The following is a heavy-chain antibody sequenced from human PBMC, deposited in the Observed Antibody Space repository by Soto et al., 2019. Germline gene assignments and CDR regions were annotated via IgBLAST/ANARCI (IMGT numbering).Heavy chain of an antibody. D-gene: IGHD2-2*01. CDR3: AKAATYCTSSTCLRPANPDV. J-gene: IGHJ6*02. Sequence: EVQLLESGGGFIQTGGSLRVSCAASGFTFSSFAMCWVRQAPGKGLEWVSAISASGDGTYHADSVKGRFTISRDNPKNTLYLQMNSLRAEDTAVYYCAKAATYCTSSTCLRPANPDVWGQGTTVTVSS. V-gene: IGHV3-23*01. CDR1: GFTFSSFA. CDR2: ISASGDGT.